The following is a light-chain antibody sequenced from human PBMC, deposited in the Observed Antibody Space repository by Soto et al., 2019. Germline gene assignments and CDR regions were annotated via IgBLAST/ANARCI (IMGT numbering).Light chain of an antibody. Sequence: EIVLTQSPGTLSLSPGERATLSCRASQTVSISDLAWYQQKPGQAPSLLVYGASSRATGTPARFRSSGSGTDFTLTISRLEPVDFAVYYCQQYGSSPRTFGQGTKVEIK. J-gene: IGKJ2*01. CDR1: QTVSISD. CDR2: GAS. V-gene: IGKV3-20*01. CDR3: QQYGSSPRT.